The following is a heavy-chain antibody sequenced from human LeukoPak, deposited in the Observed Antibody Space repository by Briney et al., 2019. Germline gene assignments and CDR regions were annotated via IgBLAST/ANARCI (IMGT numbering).Heavy chain of an antibody. D-gene: IGHD2-15*01. CDR2: ISSSGSAI. CDR3: AKDVRNRLLDY. V-gene: IGHV3-11*04. Sequence: KTGGSLRLSCAASGFTFSDYYMSWIRQAPGKGLEWVSYISSSGSAIYYADSVKGRFTISRDNAKNSLYLQLDSLRAEDTAVYYCAKDVRNRLLDYWGQGTLVTVSS. J-gene: IGHJ4*02. CDR1: GFTFSDYY.